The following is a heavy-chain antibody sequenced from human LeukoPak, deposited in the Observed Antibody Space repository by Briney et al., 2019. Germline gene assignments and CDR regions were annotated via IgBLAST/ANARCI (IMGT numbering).Heavy chain of an antibody. CDR2: IYSGGST. CDR1: GVTVSSNY. J-gene: IGHJ4*02. Sequence: GGSLRLSCAASGVTVSSNYMSWVRQAPGKGLEWVSVIYSGGSTYYADSVMGRFTIPRDNSKNTLYLQMNSLRAEDTAVYYCARLPCSSSWSTCDSWGQGTLVTVSS. CDR3: ARLPCSSSWSTCDS. V-gene: IGHV3-53*01. D-gene: IGHD6-13*01.